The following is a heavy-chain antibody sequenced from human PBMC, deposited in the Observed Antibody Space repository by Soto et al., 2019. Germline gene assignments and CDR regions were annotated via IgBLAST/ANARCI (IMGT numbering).Heavy chain of an antibody. D-gene: IGHD1-26*01. CDR2: IIPIFGTA. J-gene: IGHJ6*02. Sequence: SVKVSCKASGGTFSSYAISWVRQAPGQGLEWMGGIIPIFGTANYAQKFQGRVTITADKSTSTAYMELSSLRSEDTAVYYCARALHVGYYYYDMDVWGQGTTVTVSS. CDR1: GGTFSSYA. CDR3: ARALHVGYYYYDMDV. V-gene: IGHV1-69*06.